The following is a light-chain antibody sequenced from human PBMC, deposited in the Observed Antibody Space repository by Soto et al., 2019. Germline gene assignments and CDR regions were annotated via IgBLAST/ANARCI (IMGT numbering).Light chain of an antibody. CDR3: QHYGSSPRT. CDR1: QSVSSSY. J-gene: IGKJ5*01. Sequence: EIVLTQSPGTLSLSPGERATLSCRASQSVSSSYLAWYQQKPGQAPRLLIYGASIRPTGIPDRFSGSGSGTDFTLTISRLEPEDFAVYYCQHYGSSPRTFGQGTRLEIK. V-gene: IGKV3-20*01. CDR2: GAS.